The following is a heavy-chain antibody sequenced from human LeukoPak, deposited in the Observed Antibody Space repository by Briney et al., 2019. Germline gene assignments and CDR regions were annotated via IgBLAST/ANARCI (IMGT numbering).Heavy chain of an antibody. V-gene: IGHV4-61*08. D-gene: IGHD2-21*01. CDR1: VGSISSGGYY. CDR2: IYYSGST. CDR3: ARHVAIDWYYFDY. J-gene: IGHJ4*02. Sequence: SETLSLTCTVAVGSISSGGYYWSWIRQPPGKGLEWIGYIYYSGSTNYNPSLKSRVTISVDTSKNQFSLKLSSVTAADTAVYYCARHVAIDWYYFDYWGQGTLVTVSS.